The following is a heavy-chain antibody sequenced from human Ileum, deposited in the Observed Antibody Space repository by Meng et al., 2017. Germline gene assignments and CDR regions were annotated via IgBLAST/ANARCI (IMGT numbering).Heavy chain of an antibody. CDR3: ARGGGRYGPDFDY. D-gene: IGHD3-16*01. V-gene: IGHV4-34*01. CDR2: INHSGST. CDR1: GGSFSGYY. Sequence: QVQLPRWVAGLLKPSETLSLTCAVYGGSFSGYYWSWIRQPPGKGLEWIGEINHSGSTNYNPSLKNRVTISVDTSKNQFSLKLSSVTAADTAVYYCARGGGRYGPDFDYWGQGTLVTVSS. J-gene: IGHJ4*02.